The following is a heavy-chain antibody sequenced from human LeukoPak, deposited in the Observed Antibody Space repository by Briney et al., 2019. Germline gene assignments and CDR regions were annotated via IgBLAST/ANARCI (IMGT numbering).Heavy chain of an antibody. CDR1: RGSISSNTW. CDR3: ASCGSGWGNFDY. V-gene: IGHV4-4*02. CDR2: IYRSGST. D-gene: IGHD6-19*01. J-gene: IGHJ4*02. Sequence: PSETLSLTCAVSRGSISSNTWWSWVRQPPGKGLEWIGEIYRSGSTHYNPSLKSRVTISVDTSKNQFSLKLKSVTAADTALYYCASCGSGWGNFDYWGQGTLVTVSS.